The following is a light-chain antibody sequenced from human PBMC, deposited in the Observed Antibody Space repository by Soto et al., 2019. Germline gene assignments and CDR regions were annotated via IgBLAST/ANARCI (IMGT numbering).Light chain of an antibody. CDR1: QSVFFSSNNKNY. V-gene: IGKV4-1*01. J-gene: IGKJ3*01. CDR3: QQYFSTTLT. CDR2: WAS. Sequence: DIVMTQSPDSLAVSLGERATINCKSSQSVFFSSNNKNYLAWYQQKPGQPPKLLIYWASTRESGVPDRFSGSGSGTDFTLTISSLQAEDVAAYYCQQYFSTTLTFGPGTKVDIK.